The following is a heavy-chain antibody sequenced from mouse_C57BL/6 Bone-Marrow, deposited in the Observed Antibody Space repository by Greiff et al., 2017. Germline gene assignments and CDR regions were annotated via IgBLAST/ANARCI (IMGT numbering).Heavy chain of an antibody. CDR3: AVEFYGSSPTPFAY. J-gene: IGHJ3*01. CDR2: IDPANGNT. V-gene: IGHV14-3*01. D-gene: IGHD1-1*01. Sequence: EVQLQESVAELVRPGASVKLSCTASGFTITNTYMHWVKQRPEQGLEWIGRIDPANGNTNYAPKFQRKATITADKSSNTAYLQLSSLTSEDTAIYYCAVEFYGSSPTPFAYWGQGTLVTVSA. CDR1: GFTITNTY.